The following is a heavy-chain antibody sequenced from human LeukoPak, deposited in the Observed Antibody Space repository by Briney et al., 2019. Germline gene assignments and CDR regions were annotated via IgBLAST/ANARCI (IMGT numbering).Heavy chain of an antibody. CDR1: GFTFSNAW. CDR3: TTLNYYGDYGGYFDY. Sequence: GSLRLSCAASGFTFSNAWMSWVRQAPGKGLEWVGHIKSKTDGGTTDYAAPVKGRFTISRDDSKNTLYLQMNSLKTEDTAVYYCTTLNYYGDYGGYFDYWGQGTLVTVSS. D-gene: IGHD4-17*01. J-gene: IGHJ4*02. V-gene: IGHV3-15*01. CDR2: IKSKTDGGTT.